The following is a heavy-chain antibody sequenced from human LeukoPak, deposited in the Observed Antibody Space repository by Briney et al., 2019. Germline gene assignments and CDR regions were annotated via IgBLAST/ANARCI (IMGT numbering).Heavy chain of an antibody. CDR3: ARGPNSNWSGLDF. CDR2: IKQDGSEK. D-gene: IGHD6-6*01. V-gene: IGHV3-7*03. Sequence: GGSLRLSCAASGFTFSSYWMSWVRQAPGKGLEWVANIKQDGSEKYYVDSVKGRFTISRDNAKNSLYLQMNSLRAEDTAVYYCARGPNSNWSGLDFWGQGTLLTVSS. CDR1: GFTFSSYW. J-gene: IGHJ4*02.